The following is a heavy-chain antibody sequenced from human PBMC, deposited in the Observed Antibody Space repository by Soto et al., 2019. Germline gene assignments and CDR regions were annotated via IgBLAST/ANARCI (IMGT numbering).Heavy chain of an antibody. CDR1: GFTFSSYA. CDR3: XXXXXXXXXXXXXXXFDP. Sequence: QVQLVESGGGVVQPGRSLRLSCAASGFTFSSYAMHWVRQAPGKGLEWXXVISYDGSNKYYADSVKGRFTISRDNSKXXXXXXXXXXXXXXXXXXXXXXXXXXXXXXXXXXXFDPWGQGTLVTVSS. CDR2: ISYDGSNK. V-gene: IGHV3-30-3*01. J-gene: IGHJ5*02.